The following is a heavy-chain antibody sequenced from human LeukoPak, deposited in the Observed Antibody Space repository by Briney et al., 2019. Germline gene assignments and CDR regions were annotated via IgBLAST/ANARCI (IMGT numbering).Heavy chain of an antibody. V-gene: IGHV3-49*03. CDR1: GFTFGDYA. CDR3: SKTRERWLQLASWDD. Sequence: PGGSLRLSCTASGFTFGDYAMSWCRQAPGKGVEWVGFIKAYGGTTEYAASVNGRFNISRDDSKSIAYLQMNSLKTEDTAVYYCSKTRERWLQLASWDDWGQGTLVTVSS. CDR2: IKAYGGTT. J-gene: IGHJ4*02. D-gene: IGHD5-24*01.